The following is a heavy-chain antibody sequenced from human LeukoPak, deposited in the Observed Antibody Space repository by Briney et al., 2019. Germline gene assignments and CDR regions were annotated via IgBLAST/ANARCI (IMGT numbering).Heavy chain of an antibody. CDR1: GGSISSGGYY. CDR2: IYHSGST. Sequence: SETLSLTCTVSGGSISSGGYYWSWIRQPPGKGLEWIGYIYHSGSTYYNPSLKSRVTISVDRSKNQFSLKLSSVTAADTAVYYCARERDEYSSSSGYNWFDPWGQGTLVTVSS. CDR3: ARERDEYSSSSGYNWFDP. D-gene: IGHD6-6*01. V-gene: IGHV4-30-2*01. J-gene: IGHJ5*02.